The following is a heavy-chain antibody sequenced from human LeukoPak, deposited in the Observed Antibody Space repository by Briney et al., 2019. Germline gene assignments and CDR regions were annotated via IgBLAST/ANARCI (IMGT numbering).Heavy chain of an antibody. CDR1: GFTFSSYA. D-gene: IGHD1-26*01. Sequence: GGSLRLSCAASGFTFSSYAMSWVRQAPGKGLEWVSAISGSGDSTYYADSVKGRFTISRDNSKNTLYLQMNSLRAEDTAVYYCAKQGEWELAIDYWGQGTLVTVSS. J-gene: IGHJ4*02. CDR2: ISGSGDST. V-gene: IGHV3-23*01. CDR3: AKQGEWELAIDY.